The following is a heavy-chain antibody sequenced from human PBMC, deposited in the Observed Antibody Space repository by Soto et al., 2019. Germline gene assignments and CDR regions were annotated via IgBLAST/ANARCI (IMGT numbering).Heavy chain of an antibody. CDR3: AREQLGLGFDAFDI. J-gene: IGHJ3*02. D-gene: IGHD6-6*01. CDR1: GFTFSSYD. CDR2: IGTAGDT. Sequence: GGSLRLSCAASGFTFSSYDMHWVRQATGKGLEWVSAIGTAGDTYYPGSVKGRFTISRENAKNSLYLQMNSLRAGDTAVYYCAREQLGLGFDAFDIWGQGTMVTVSS. V-gene: IGHV3-13*01.